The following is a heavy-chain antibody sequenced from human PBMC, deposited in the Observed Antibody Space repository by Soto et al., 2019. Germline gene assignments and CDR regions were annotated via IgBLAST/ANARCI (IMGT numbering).Heavy chain of an antibody. D-gene: IGHD6-19*01. Sequence: EVPLVESGGGLIQPGGSLRLSCAASGFTVSSNYMSWVRQAPGKGLEWVSVIYSGGSTYYADSVKGRVTISRDNSKDTLYLQRNSLRPEDTAVYYCASVAVAGRPLGYWGQGALVAVSS. CDR2: IYSGGST. V-gene: IGHV3-53*01. CDR1: GFTVSSNY. J-gene: IGHJ4*02. CDR3: ASVAVAGRPLGY.